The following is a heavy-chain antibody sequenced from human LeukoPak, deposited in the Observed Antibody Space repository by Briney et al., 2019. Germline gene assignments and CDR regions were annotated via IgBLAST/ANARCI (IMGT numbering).Heavy chain of an antibody. CDR2: ISGSGGST. CDR3: AKSDAHSSGWYNVPSCAFDI. Sequence: PGGSLRLSCAASGFTFSGYGMHWVRQAPGKGLEWVSAISGSGGSTYYADSVKGRFTISRDNSKNTPYLQMNSLRAEDTAVYYCAKSDAHSSGWYNVPSCAFDIWGQGTMVTVSS. D-gene: IGHD6-19*01. CDR1: GFTFSGYG. J-gene: IGHJ3*02. V-gene: IGHV3-23*01.